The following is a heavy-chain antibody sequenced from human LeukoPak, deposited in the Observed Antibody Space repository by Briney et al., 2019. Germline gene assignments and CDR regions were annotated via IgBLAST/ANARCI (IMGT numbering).Heavy chain of an antibody. CDR2: ISYDGSNK. J-gene: IGHJ6*04. Sequence: GGSLRLSCAASGFTFSSYGMHWVRQAPGKGLEWVAVISYDGSNKYYADSVKGRFTISRDNSKNTLYLQMNSLRAEDTAVYYCAKARCSGGSCYYYYGMDVWGNGTTVTVSS. D-gene: IGHD2-15*01. V-gene: IGHV3-30*18. CDR1: GFTFSSYG. CDR3: AKARCSGGSCYYYYGMDV.